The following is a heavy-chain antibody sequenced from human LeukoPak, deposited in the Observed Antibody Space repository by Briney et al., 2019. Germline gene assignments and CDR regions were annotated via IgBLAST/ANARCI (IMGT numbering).Heavy chain of an antibody. Sequence: PGGSLRLSCAASGFIFSDYYMSWIRQAPGKGLEWVSYISSSGTTIYYADSVKGRFTISRDNAKNSLYLQMNSPRVEDSALYYCARDPNWNYVDYWGQGTLVTVSS. V-gene: IGHV3-11*04. CDR3: ARDPNWNYVDY. J-gene: IGHJ4*02. D-gene: IGHD1-1*01. CDR2: ISSSGTTI. CDR1: GFIFSDYY.